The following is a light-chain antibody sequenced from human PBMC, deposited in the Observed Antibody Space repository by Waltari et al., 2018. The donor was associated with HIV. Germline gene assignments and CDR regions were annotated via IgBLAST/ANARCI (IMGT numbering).Light chain of an antibody. Sequence: SYVLTQSPSVSVALGQTASIACGGNNIGGKRGHWYQQKPGQAPALVIYDDRDRPSGIPERFSGSNSGHTATLSIGRVEAGDEADYYCQVWESSSDHVVIGGGTKLTV. CDR3: QVWESSSDHVV. J-gene: IGLJ2*01. CDR1: NIGGKR. V-gene: IGLV3-21*02. CDR2: DDR.